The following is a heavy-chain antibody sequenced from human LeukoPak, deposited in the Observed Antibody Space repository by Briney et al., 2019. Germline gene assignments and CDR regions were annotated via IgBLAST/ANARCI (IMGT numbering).Heavy chain of an antibody. CDR1: GGSISSGDYY. D-gene: IGHD6-13*01. V-gene: IGHV4-31*03. CDR3: ARAPIAAAGIDY. Sequence: SQTLSLTCTVSGGSISSGDYYWSWIRQPPGKGLEWIGYIYYSGSTYYNPSLKSRVTISVDTSKNQFSLKLSSVTAADTAVYYCARAPIAAAGIDYWGQGTLVTVSS. CDR2: IYYSGST. J-gene: IGHJ4*02.